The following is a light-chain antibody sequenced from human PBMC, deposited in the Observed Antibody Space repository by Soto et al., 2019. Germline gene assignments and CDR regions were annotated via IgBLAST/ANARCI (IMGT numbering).Light chain of an antibody. CDR3: QHYNSYSEA. Sequence: DIQITQSPSTLSASVGDRVTIPCRASQSISNWLAWYQQKPGKATKXLIYKASSLESGVPSSFSGSGSGTEFTLTISSLQPDDFATYYCQHYNSYSEAFGQG. J-gene: IGKJ1*01. V-gene: IGKV1-5*03. CDR1: QSISNW. CDR2: KAS.